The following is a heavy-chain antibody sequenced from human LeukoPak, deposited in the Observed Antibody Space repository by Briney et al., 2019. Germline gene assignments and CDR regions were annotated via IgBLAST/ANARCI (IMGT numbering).Heavy chain of an antibody. CDR2: INLSGGAT. J-gene: IGHJ1*01. CDR3: AREGYCSGASCHSGAHFQH. Sequence: GASVKVSCKASGYTFTSYYMHWVRQAPGQGLEWMGIINLSGGATTYAQKFQGRVTMTRDMSTSTVYMELSSLRSADTAVYYCAREGYCSGASCHSGAHFQHWGRGTLVTVSS. CDR1: GYTFTSYY. V-gene: IGHV1-46*01. D-gene: IGHD2-15*01.